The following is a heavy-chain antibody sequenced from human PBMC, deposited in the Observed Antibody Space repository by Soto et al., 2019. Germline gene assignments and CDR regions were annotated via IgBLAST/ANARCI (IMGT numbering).Heavy chain of an antibody. J-gene: IGHJ4*02. CDR3: ARRPGYSSGWSRNYYFDC. CDR1: GYSFTSYW. D-gene: IGHD6-19*01. V-gene: IGHV5-51*01. CDR2: IYPGDSDT. Sequence: PGESLKISCKGSGYSFTSYWIGWVRQMPGKGLEWMGIIYPGDSDTRYSPSFQGQVTISADKSISTAYLQWSSLKASDTAMYYCARRPGYSSGWSRNYYFDCWGQGTLVTVSS.